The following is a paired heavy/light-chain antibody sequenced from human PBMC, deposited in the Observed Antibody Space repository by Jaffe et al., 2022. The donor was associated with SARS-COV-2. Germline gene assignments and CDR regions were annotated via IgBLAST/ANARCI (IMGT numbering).Heavy chain of an antibody. V-gene: IGHV4-59*13. CDR3: ARVSGAGIDY. CDR2: IYYSGGT. CDR1: GASINSYD. D-gene: IGHD3-10*01. Sequence: QVQLQESGPGLVKSSETLSLTCAVSGASINSYDWTWIRQPPGKGLDCIGHIYYSGGTNYRSSLKSRLNISVDRSKNQFSLQLTSATAADTAVYYCARVSGAGIDYWGQGVLVTVSS. J-gene: IGHJ4*02.
Light chain of an antibody. CDR1: NVGNKD. J-gene: IGLJ2*01. CDR3: QVWDGSLVL. Sequence: SYELTQPLSVSVALGQTARIPCGGDNVGNKDVHWYQQRPGQAPVLVVYRDTNRPSGIPERFSGSNSGNTATLTISRAQDGDEADYYCQVWDGSLVLFGGGTKLTV. V-gene: IGLV3-9*01. CDR2: RDT.